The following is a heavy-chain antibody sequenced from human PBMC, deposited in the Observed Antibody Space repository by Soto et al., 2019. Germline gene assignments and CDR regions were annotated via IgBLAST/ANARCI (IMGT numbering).Heavy chain of an antibody. CDR2: IYPGDSDT. CDR3: ARLVPLPIAVAGTVNWFDP. CDR1: GYSFTSYW. Sequence: PGESLKISCKGSGYSFTSYWIGWVRQMPGKGLEWMGIIYPGDSDTRYSPSFQGQVTISADKSISTAYLQWSSLKASDTAMYYCARLVPLPIAVAGTVNWFDPWGQGTLVTVSS. V-gene: IGHV5-51*01. D-gene: IGHD6-19*01. J-gene: IGHJ5*02.